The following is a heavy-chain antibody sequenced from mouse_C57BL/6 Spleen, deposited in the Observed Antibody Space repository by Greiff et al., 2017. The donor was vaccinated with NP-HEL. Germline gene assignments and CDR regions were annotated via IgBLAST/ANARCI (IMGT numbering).Heavy chain of an antibody. CDR3: ARSTMVTTSSFFDY. CDR1: GYTFTSYW. J-gene: IGHJ2*01. CDR2: IDPSDSET. D-gene: IGHD2-2*01. V-gene: IGHV1-52*01. Sequence: QVQLQQPGAGLVRPGSSVKLSCKASGYTFTSYWMHWVKQRPIQGLEWIGNIDPSDSETHYNQKFKDKATLTVDKSSSTAYMQLSSLTSEDAAVYYGARSTMVTTSSFFDYWGQGTTLTVSS.